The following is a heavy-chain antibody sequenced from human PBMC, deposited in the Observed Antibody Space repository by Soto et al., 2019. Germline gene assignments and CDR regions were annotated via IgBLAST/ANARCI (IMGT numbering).Heavy chain of an antibody. CDR2: IIASDGST. CDR1: GFTFSTYT. J-gene: IGHJ4*02. Sequence: SLRLSCAASGFTFSTYTMSWVRQAPGKGLERVSAIIASDGSTRYADSVKGRFVISRDNSKNMLFLQMDSLRADDTATYYCAKDRQPDSIWTFDYWGQGTLVTVSS. CDR3: AKDRQPDSIWTFDY. D-gene: IGHD3-9*01. V-gene: IGHV3-23*01.